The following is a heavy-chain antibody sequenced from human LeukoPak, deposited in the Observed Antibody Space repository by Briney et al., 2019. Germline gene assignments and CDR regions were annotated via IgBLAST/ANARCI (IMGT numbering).Heavy chain of an antibody. D-gene: IGHD3-10*01. CDR1: GVSISRYS. V-gene: IGHV4-59*01. CDR2: ISNIGST. CDR3: ARPAGSGSYYPLDY. J-gene: IGHJ4*02. Sequence: SGTLSLTCTVSGVSISRYSRSWIRQPPGKGLEWVGCISNIGSTNNNPSLKSGVTISVDTSKNQFSLKLISVTAADTAVYYCARPAGSGSYYPLDYWGQGTLVTVSS.